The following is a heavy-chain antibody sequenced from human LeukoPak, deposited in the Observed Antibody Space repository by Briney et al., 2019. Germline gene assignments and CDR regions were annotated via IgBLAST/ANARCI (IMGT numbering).Heavy chain of an antibody. CDR2: IYTSGST. Sequence: SQTLSLTCTVSGGSISSGSYYWSWIRQPAGKGLEWIGRIYTSGSTNYNPSLKSRVTISVDTSKNQLSLKLTSVTAADTAMYYCVREGGGSGWYNWFDPWGQGTLVTVSS. D-gene: IGHD6-13*01. V-gene: IGHV4-61*02. J-gene: IGHJ5*02. CDR3: VREGGGSGWYNWFDP. CDR1: GGSISSGSYY.